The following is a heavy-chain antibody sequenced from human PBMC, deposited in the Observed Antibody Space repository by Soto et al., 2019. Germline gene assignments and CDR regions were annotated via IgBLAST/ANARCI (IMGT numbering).Heavy chain of an antibody. Sequence: GGSLRLSCAASGFTFSGSALHWVRQASGKGLEWLGRIRSKANSYATAYAASVKGRFTISRDDSKNTAYLQMNSLKTEDTAVYYCTLTYYYGAYYFGYWRQGSLVTVSS. CDR1: GFTFSGSA. D-gene: IGHD3-10*01. J-gene: IGHJ4*02. CDR3: TLTYYYGAYYFGY. V-gene: IGHV3-73*01. CDR2: IRSKANSYAT.